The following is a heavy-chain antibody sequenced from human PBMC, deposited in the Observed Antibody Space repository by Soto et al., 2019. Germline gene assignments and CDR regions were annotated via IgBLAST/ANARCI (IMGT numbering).Heavy chain of an antibody. CDR2: ISYDGSNK. Sequence: EGSLRLSCAASGFTFSSYAIHWVRHAPGKGLELVAGISYDGSNKYYADSVKGRFTISRYNSNNTMYLQINGPRAEDKAVYYFARYLRDDCDRRSCYYDDGMDVWGQGTTV. D-gene: IGHD4-17*01. CDR3: ARYLRDDCDRRSCYYDDGMDV. J-gene: IGHJ6*02. CDR1: GFTFSSYA. V-gene: IGHV3-30*14.